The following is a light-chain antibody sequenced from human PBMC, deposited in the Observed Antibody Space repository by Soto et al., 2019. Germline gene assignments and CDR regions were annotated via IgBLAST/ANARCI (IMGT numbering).Light chain of an antibody. Sequence: DIPMTQSPSSLSASVGDRVTITCQASQDISNYLNWFQQKPGKAPKLLIYDASNLKTGVPSRFSGSRSGTDYTFTISSLQPEDIATYYCQHYTNLPRTFGPGTRVDLK. CDR1: QDISNY. V-gene: IGKV1-33*01. J-gene: IGKJ3*01. CDR2: DAS. CDR3: QHYTNLPRT.